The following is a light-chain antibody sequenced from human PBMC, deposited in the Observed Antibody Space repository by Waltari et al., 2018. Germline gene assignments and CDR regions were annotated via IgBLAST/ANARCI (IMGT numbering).Light chain of an antibody. CDR3: QQGYDFPCT. Sequence: IQMTQSPSPLSASLGDTVTITCRASRDIANNLNWYQQQSGKAPKLLIYRASSLQSGVPSRFSGSGSGTDFSLTISSLQPEDFATYYCQQGYDFPCTFGRGTKVEIK. CDR1: RDIANN. CDR2: RAS. V-gene: IGKV1-6*02. J-gene: IGKJ4*01.